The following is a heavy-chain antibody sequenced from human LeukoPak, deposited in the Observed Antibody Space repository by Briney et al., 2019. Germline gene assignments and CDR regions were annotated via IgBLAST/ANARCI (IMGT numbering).Heavy chain of an antibody. D-gene: IGHD3-10*01. Sequence: GGSLRLSCAASGFTFSSYAMSWVRQAPGKGLEWVSSISPGSGSTYYGDSVKGRFTISRDNSKNTLSLQMNSLRAEDTAVYYCARVPGSYYVDFDYWGQGTLVTVSS. J-gene: IGHJ4*02. V-gene: IGHV3-23*01. CDR2: ISPGSGST. CDR3: ARVPGSYYVDFDY. CDR1: GFTFSSYA.